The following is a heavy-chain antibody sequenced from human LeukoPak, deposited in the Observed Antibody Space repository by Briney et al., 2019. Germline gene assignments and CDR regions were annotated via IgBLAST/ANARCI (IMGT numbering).Heavy chain of an antibody. D-gene: IGHD3-10*01. CDR1: GFTFSSSE. CDR2: ITSGSSHI. CDR3: AKVTYGSGTYGAFDY. J-gene: IGHJ4*02. Sequence: GGSLRLSCAASGFTFSSSEMNWVRQTPGKGLECVSSITSGSSHIYYADSVKGRFTISRDNSKNTLYLQMNSLRAEDTAVYYCAKVTYGSGTYGAFDYWGQGTLVTVSS. V-gene: IGHV3-21*04.